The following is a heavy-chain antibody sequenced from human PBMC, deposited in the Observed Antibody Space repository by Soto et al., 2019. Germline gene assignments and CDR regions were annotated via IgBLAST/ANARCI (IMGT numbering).Heavy chain of an antibody. CDR1: GGSLSGFY. V-gene: IGHV4-59*01. CDR2: VYYSGST. Sequence: PSEALILTRPGSGGSLSGFYRSWIRASPREGLEWIGNVYYSGSTNYSPSLNNRVPISVDTSKKQFSLNLTSVTAADSAVYYCARAPETPPIVRVVVPYFFDSWGQGTLVTVSS. CDR3: ARAPETPPIVRVVVPYFFDS. J-gene: IGHJ4*02. D-gene: IGHD3-16*02.